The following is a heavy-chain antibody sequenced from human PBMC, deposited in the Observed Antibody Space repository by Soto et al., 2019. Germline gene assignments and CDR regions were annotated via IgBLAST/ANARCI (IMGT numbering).Heavy chain of an antibody. J-gene: IGHJ6*03. CDR3: ARGRVGDGVVPASPPRYYYYMDV. CDR2: IYYSGST. D-gene: IGHD2-2*01. V-gene: IGHV4-31*03. CDR1: GGSISSGGYY. Sequence: SETLSLTCTVSGGSISSGGYYWSWIRQHPGKGLEWIGYIYYSGSTYYNPSLKSRVTISVDTSKNQFSLKLSSVTAADTAVYYCARGRVGDGVVPASPPRYYYYMDVWGKGTTVTVSS.